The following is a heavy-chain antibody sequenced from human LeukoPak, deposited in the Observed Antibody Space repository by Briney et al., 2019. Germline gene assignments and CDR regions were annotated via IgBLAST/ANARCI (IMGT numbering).Heavy chain of an antibody. J-gene: IGHJ4*02. CDR2: IYYSGNT. V-gene: IGHV4-59*01. CDR1: GGSINSYY. Sequence: SETQSLTCTVSGGSINSYYWSWIRQPPGKGLEWVGYIYYSGNTNYNPSLKGRVTMSVDTSKNQFSLKVNSVTAADTAMYYCARDLCSSTICYGAFEYWGQGILVTVSS. CDR3: ARDLCSSTICYGAFEY. D-gene: IGHD2-2*01.